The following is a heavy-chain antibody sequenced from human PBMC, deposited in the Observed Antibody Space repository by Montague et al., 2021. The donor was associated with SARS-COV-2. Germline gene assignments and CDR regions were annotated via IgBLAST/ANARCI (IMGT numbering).Heavy chain of an antibody. D-gene: IGHD3-22*01. CDR1: GFTFSSYA. Sequence: SQSLSWSASGFTFSSYAMHWVRQAPGKGLEWVAVISYDGSNKYYADSVKGRFTISRDNSKNTLYLQMNSLRAEDTAVYYCARDRRYYDSSVYPGVAYNWFDPWGQGTLVTVSS. V-gene: IGHV3-30-3*01. CDR3: ARDRRYYDSSVYPGVAYNWFDP. CDR2: ISYDGSNK. J-gene: IGHJ5*02.